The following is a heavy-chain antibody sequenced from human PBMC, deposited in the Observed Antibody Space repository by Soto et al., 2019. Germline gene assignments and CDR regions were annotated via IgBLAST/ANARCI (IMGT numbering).Heavy chain of an antibody. CDR3: AKDGGGYNYGYVMLDKYYYGMDV. CDR1: GFTFSTYA. J-gene: IGHJ6*02. CDR2: ISYDGTNK. D-gene: IGHD5-18*01. V-gene: IGHV3-30-3*01. Sequence: QVQLVESGGGVVQPGRSLRLSCAASGFTFSTYAMHWVRQAPGKGLEWVAVISYDGTNKYYADSVRGRVTISRDNSKNTLVLQMNGLRAEDTAVYYCAKDGGGYNYGYVMLDKYYYGMDVWGQGTTVTVSS.